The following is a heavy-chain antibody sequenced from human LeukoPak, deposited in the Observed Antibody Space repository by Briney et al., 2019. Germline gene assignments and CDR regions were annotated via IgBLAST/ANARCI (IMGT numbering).Heavy chain of an antibody. J-gene: IGHJ4*02. V-gene: IGHV4-39*07. CDR3: ARGVGATAS. Sequence: SETLSLTCTVSGGSISSSSYYWGWIRQPPGKGLEWIGSIYYSGSTYYNPSLKSRVTISVDTSKNQFSLKLSSVTAADTAVYYCARGVGATASWGQGTLVTVSS. CDR2: IYYSGST. CDR1: GGSISSSSYY. D-gene: IGHD1-26*01.